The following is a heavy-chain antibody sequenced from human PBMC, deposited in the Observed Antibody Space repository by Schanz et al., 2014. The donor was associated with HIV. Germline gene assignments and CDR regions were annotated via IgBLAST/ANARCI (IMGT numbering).Heavy chain of an antibody. V-gene: IGHV3-23*01. CDR3: AKDMGGVVPAAPFYYYGMDV. J-gene: IGHJ6*02. CDR1: EFVFSNFG. D-gene: IGHD2-2*01. Sequence: EVQLLESGGGLAQPGGSLRLSCTASEFVFSNFGISWVRQAPGKGLEWVSFISGSGGTIYYADSVKGRFTISRDNSKNTLYLQMNSLRVEDTALYYCAKDMGGVVPAAPFYYYGMDVWGQGTTVTVSS. CDR2: ISGSGGTI.